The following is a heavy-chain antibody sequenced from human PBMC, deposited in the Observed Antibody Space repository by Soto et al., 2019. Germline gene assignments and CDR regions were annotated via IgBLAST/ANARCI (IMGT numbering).Heavy chain of an antibody. J-gene: IGHJ3*02. V-gene: IGHV4-59*01. CDR3: ARAREGDAFEI. CDR2: IYSSGST. CDR1: GGSIRGYY. Sequence: TSETLSLTCAVSGGSIRGYYWSWIRQPPGKGLEYIAYIYSSGSTNYNPSLKSRVTISIDTSKNEFSLKLSSVTAADAAVYYCARAREGDAFEIWGRGTLVTVSS.